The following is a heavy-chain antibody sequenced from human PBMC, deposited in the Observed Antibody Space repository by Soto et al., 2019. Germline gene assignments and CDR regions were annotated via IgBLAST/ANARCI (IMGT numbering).Heavy chain of an antibody. CDR3: AKGNYEISGLSLNWFDT. V-gene: IGHV3-30*18. D-gene: IGHD3-22*01. Sequence: QVQLVESGGGVVQPERSLRLSCAASGFTFSNYAMHWVRQAPGKGPEWVAAISYDGRNKYYADSVKGRFTISRDNSKNTLDLQMNSLRAEDTAVYYCAKGNYEISGLSLNWFDTWGQATLVTVSS. CDR2: ISYDGRNK. CDR1: GFTFSNYA. J-gene: IGHJ5*02.